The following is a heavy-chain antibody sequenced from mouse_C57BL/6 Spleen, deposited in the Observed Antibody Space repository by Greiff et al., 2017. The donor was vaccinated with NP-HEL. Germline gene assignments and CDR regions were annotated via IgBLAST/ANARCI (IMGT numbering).Heavy chain of an antibody. CDR3: ARSGYSLYYFDY. CDR1: GYTFTSYT. CDR2: INPSSGYT. V-gene: IGHV1-4*01. J-gene: IGHJ2*01. Sequence: QVHVKQSGAELARPGASVKMSCKASGYTFTSYTMHWVKQRPGQGLEWIGYINPSSGYTKYNQKFKDKATLTADKSSSTAYMQLSSLTSEDSAVYYCARSGYSLYYFDYWGQGTTLTVSS. D-gene: IGHD2-12*01.